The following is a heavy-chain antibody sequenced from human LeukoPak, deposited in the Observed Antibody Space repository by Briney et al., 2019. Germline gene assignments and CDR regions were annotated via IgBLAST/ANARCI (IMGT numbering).Heavy chain of an antibody. V-gene: IGHV4-59*01. Sequence: SETLSLTCTVSGGSMSSYYWSWIRQPPGKGLEWIGYIHYSGSTNYNPSLKSRVTISEDTSKNQFSLKLSSVTAADTAVYYCARDIAAAGTHFDYWGQGTLVTVSS. CDR2: IHYSGST. CDR3: ARDIAAAGTHFDY. J-gene: IGHJ4*02. D-gene: IGHD6-13*01. CDR1: GGSMSSYY.